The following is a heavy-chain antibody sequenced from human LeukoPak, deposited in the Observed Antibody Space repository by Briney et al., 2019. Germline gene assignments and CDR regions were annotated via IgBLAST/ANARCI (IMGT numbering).Heavy chain of an antibody. CDR3: ARRAYYYDSSGYFPSNWYFDL. V-gene: IGHV4-39*01. J-gene: IGHJ2*01. Sequence: SETLSLTCTVSGGSISGSSYYWGWIRQPPGKGLEWIGSIYYSGSTYYNPSLKSRVTISVDTSKNQFSLKLSSVTAADTAVYYCARRAYYYDSSGYFPSNWYFDLWGRGTLVTVSS. D-gene: IGHD3-22*01. CDR1: GGSISGSSYY. CDR2: IYYSGST.